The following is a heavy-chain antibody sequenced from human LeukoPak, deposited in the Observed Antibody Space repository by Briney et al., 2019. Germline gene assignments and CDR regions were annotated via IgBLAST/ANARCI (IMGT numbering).Heavy chain of an antibody. J-gene: IGHJ4*02. D-gene: IGHD1-26*01. CDR1: EFTFNNYC. CDR2: ITFDGRNI. CDR3: ARESEEGANPGFDL. V-gene: IGHV3-30*03. Sequence: GGALRLFCGTFEFTFNNYCKQWGRQSPGKGVGGVARITFDGRNIMYAGSLRGRFTISRDKSKKTLYLQMNSLRAEDTAVYYCARESEEGANPGFDLWGERTLVTVSS.